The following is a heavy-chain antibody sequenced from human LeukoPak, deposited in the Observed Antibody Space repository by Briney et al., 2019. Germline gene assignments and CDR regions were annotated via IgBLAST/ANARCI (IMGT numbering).Heavy chain of an antibody. J-gene: IGHJ4*02. CDR2: ISSSSSTI. CDR3: ARDYGYCSSTSCYIPYYFDY. D-gene: IGHD2-2*02. CDR1: GFTFSSYS. Sequence: PGGSLRLSCAASGFTFSSYSMNWVRQAPGKGLEWVSYISSSSSTIYYADSVKGRFTISRDNAKNSLYLQMNSLRAEDTAVYYCARDYGYCSSTSCYIPYYFDYWGQGTLVTVSS. V-gene: IGHV3-48*01.